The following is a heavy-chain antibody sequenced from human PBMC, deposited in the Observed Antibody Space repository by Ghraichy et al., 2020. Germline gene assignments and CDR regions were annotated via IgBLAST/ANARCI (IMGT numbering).Heavy chain of an antibody. CDR2: INHSGST. Sequence: SETLSLTCAVYGGSFSGYYWSWIRQPPGKGLEWIGEINHSGSTNYNPSLKSRVTISVDTSKNQFSLKLSSVTAADTAVYYCARGRIGRGRISIFGVVPAPFDPWGQGTLVTVSS. D-gene: IGHD3-3*01. V-gene: IGHV4-34*01. CDR3: ARGRIGRGRISIFGVVPAPFDP. CDR1: GGSFSGYY. J-gene: IGHJ5*02.